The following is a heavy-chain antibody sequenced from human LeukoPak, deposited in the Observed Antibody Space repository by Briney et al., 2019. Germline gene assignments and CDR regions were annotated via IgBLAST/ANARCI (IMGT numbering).Heavy chain of an antibody. D-gene: IGHD6-13*01. CDR2: FDPEDGET. Sequence: GASVKVSCKVSGYTLTELSMHWVRQAPGKGLEWMGGFDPEDGETIYAQKFQGRVTMTEDTSTDTAYMELSSLRSEDTAVYYCATGSAGGQKYSSSWTGDYWGQGTLVTVSS. CDR3: ATGSAGGQKYSSSWTGDY. V-gene: IGHV1-24*01. CDR1: GYTLTELS. J-gene: IGHJ4*02.